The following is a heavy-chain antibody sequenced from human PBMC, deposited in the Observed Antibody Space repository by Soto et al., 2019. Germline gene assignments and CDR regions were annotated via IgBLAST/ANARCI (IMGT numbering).Heavy chain of an antibody. CDR3: ARASHPMIVVAAQDY. CDR1: GGTFSSYA. J-gene: IGHJ4*02. CDR2: IIPIFGTA. V-gene: IGHV1-69*01. Sequence: QVQLVQSGAEVKKPGSSVKVSCTASGGTFSSYAISWVRQAPGQGLEWMGGIIPIFGTANYAQQFQGRVTITADESTSTAYMGLSSLRSEDTAVYYCARASHPMIVVAAQDYWGQGSLVTVSS. D-gene: IGHD3-22*01.